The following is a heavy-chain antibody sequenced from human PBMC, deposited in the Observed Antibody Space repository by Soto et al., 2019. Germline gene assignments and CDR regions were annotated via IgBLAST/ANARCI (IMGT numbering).Heavy chain of an antibody. CDR3: AKDTKDFWSGYYHAG. J-gene: IGHJ4*02. Sequence: QPAGSLRLSCASSGFTFDDYAMHWFRQAPGKGLEWDSGISWNSGSIGYADSVKGRFTIYRDNAKNSLYLQMNSLRAEDTALYYCAKDTKDFWSGYYHAGWGQGTLVTVSS. CDR1: GFTFDDYA. CDR2: ISWNSGSI. V-gene: IGHV3-9*01. D-gene: IGHD3-3*01.